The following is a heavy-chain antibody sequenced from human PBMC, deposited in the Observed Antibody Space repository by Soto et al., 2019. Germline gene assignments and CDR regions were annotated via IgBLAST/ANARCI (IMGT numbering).Heavy chain of an antibody. J-gene: IGHJ6*02. CDR1: GFTFSSYS. CDR2: ISSSSSTI. V-gene: IGHV3-48*02. Sequence: GGSLRLSCAASGFTFSSYSMNWVRQAPGKGLEWVSYISSSSSTIYYADSVKGRFTISRDNAKNSLYLQMNSLRDEDTAVYYCARGRMVATYYYYYGMDVWSQGTTVTVSS. CDR3: ARGRMVATYYYYYGMDV. D-gene: IGHD5-12*01.